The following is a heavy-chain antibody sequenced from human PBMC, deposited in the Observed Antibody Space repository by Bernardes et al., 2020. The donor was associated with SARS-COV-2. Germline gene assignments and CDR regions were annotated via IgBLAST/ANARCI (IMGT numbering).Heavy chain of an antibody. V-gene: IGHV3-21*06. J-gene: IGHJ4*02. CDR1: GVTFSSYS. Sequence: GYLSPSRAAPGVTFSSYSMKWVRPAPGRGLEWVAPISAGGDSTTHAESLKARFTISRDNTKNLLYLEMNSLRVDDTAVYYCAREKIMPVVGMFRPPDYWGLGTRVTVAS. CDR2: ISAGGDST. CDR3: AREKIMPVVGMFRPPDY. D-gene: IGHD2-15*01.